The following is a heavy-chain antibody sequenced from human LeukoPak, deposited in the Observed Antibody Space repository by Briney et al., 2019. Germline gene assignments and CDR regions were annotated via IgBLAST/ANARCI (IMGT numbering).Heavy chain of an antibody. Sequence: ASVKVSCKPSGYIFAHNGISWVRQAPGQGPEWMGWISAYNGDTNYAQNFQGRVTMTRDTSTSTVYMELRSLRSDDTAVYYCARDVAAVAGTEFDYWGQGTLVTVSS. CDR3: ARDVAAVAGTEFDY. D-gene: IGHD6-19*01. CDR1: GYIFAHNG. V-gene: IGHV1-18*01. J-gene: IGHJ4*02. CDR2: ISAYNGDT.